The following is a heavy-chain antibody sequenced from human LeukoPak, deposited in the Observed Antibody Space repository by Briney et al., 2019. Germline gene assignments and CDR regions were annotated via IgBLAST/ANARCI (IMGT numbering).Heavy chain of an antibody. CDR2: ISGSTSHI. CDR3: AKAGGTNDLPD. J-gene: IGHJ4*02. Sequence: GGSLRLSCAASGFTFSSYGMHWVRQAPGKGLEWVSSISGSTSHIYYADSARGRFTISRDNAKNSLFLQMNSLKIEDTAIYFCAKAGGTNDLPDWGQGTLVTVSS. V-gene: IGHV3-21*01. D-gene: IGHD3/OR15-3a*01. CDR1: GFTFSSYG.